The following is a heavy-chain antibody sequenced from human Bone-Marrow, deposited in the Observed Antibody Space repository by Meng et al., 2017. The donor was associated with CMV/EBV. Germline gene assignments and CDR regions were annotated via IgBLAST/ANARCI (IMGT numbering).Heavy chain of an antibody. Sequence: VHLQQWDAGLLTPSATLSLTCAVYGGSFSGYYWGWIRQPPGKGLEWIGEINHSGSTNYNPSLKSRVTISVDTSKNQFSLKLSSVTAADTAVYYCARGVDYYDSSGYYYWGQGTLVTVSS. CDR1: GGSFSGYY. CDR3: ARGVDYYDSSGYYY. CDR2: INHSGST. V-gene: IGHV4-34*01. J-gene: IGHJ4*02. D-gene: IGHD3-22*01.